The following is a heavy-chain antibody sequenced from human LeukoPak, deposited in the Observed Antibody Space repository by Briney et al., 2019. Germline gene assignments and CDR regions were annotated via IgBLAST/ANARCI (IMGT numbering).Heavy chain of an antibody. D-gene: IGHD1-26*01. CDR3: AKVFTPQVGAGPCYFDY. CDR2: IRYDGSNK. Sequence: GGSLRLSCAASGFTFSSYGMHGVRQAPGKGLEWVAFIRYDGSNKYYADSVKGRFTISRDNSKNTLYLQMNSLRTEDTAVYYCAKVFTPQVGAGPCYFDYWGQGTLVTVSS. CDR1: GFTFSSYG. V-gene: IGHV3-30*02. J-gene: IGHJ4*02.